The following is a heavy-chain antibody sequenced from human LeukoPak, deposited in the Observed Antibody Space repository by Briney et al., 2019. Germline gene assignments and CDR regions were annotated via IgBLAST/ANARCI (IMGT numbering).Heavy chain of an antibody. CDR1: GFTFSSYA. D-gene: IGHD3-10*01. CDR2: ISYDGSNK. J-gene: IGHJ3*02. Sequence: GGSLRLSCAASGFTFSSYAMHWVRQAPGNGLEWVAVISYDGSNKYYADSVKGRFTISRDNSKNTLYLQMNSLRAEDTAVYYCARVQFGEFLDAFDIWGQGTMVTVSS. CDR3: ARVQFGEFLDAFDI. V-gene: IGHV3-30-3*01.